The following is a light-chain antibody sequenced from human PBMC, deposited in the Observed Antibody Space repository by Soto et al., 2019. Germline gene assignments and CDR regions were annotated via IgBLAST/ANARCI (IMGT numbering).Light chain of an antibody. V-gene: IGLV1-40*01. CDR3: QSYDSSLSAVL. CDR2: DNT. Sequence: QSVLTQPPSVSGAPGQRVTISCTGSSSNIGAGYAVHWYQQLPGTSPKLLIFDNTNRPSGVPDRFSGSNSGTSASLAITGLQAEDEADYYCQSYDSSLSAVLFGGGTKLTVL. CDR1: SSNIGAGYA. J-gene: IGLJ3*02.